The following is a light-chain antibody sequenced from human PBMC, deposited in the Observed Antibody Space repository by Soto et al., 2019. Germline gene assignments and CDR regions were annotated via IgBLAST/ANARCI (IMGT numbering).Light chain of an antibody. J-gene: IGKJ1*01. CDR2: NTS. CDR1: QSVGSSY. V-gene: IGKV3-20*01. Sequence: RSPCTESVYISEIAVSSYRASQSVGSSYLAWYQQKPGQAPRLLIYNTSSRATGIPDRFSGSGSGTDYALGMSSLQPEESAVYICEESDSSAWRFAEGTKVDIK. CDR3: EESDSSAWR.